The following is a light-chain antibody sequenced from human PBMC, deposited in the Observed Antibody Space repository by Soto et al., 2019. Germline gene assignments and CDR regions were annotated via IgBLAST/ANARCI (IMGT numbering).Light chain of an antibody. CDR2: DAS. V-gene: IGKV1-5*01. Sequence: IHTIKKTYTLSAPLGDRVTITCRASQSISGWLAWYQQKPGKPPKLLIYDASSLESGVPSRFSGSGSGTEFALTISCLQPDDFATYCSQVSNCLLITFAEVTRLEIK. CDR1: QSISGW. J-gene: IGKJ5*01. CDR3: QVSNCLLIT.